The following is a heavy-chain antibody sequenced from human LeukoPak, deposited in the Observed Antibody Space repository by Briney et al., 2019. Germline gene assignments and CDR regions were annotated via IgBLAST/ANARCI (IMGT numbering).Heavy chain of an antibody. J-gene: IGHJ4*02. D-gene: IGHD3-10*01. CDR3: ARDSPYCGSGSYYGD. Sequence: ASVTVSCKASGYIFTSYNIYWVRQAPGQGLEWMGIINPSGGSTNYAQKFQGRVTMTRGTSTSTVYMELSSLRSEDTAVYYCARDSPYCGSGSYYGDWGQGTLVTVSS. V-gene: IGHV1-46*01. CDR1: GYIFTSYN. CDR2: INPSGGST.